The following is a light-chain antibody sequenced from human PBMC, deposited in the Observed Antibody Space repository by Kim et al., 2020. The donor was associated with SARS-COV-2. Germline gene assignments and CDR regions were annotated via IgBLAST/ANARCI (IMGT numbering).Light chain of an antibody. CDR1: SGNIADNY. V-gene: IGLV6-57*04. Sequence: NFMLTQPHSVSEPPGNTVTISCTRTSGNIADNYVQWYQQRPGSAPTIVIYEDSERPSGVPDRFSGSIDTSSSSASLTISGLKTEDEADYYCQSYDISNVIFGGGTQLTVL. J-gene: IGLJ2*01. CDR3: QSYDISNVI. CDR2: EDS.